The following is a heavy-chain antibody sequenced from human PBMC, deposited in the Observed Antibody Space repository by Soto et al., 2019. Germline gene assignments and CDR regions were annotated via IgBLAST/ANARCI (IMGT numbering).Heavy chain of an antibody. V-gene: IGHV1-2*02. J-gene: IGHJ4*02. Sequence: ASVKVSCKASGYTFTGYYMHWVRQAPGQGLEWMGWINPNSGGTNYAQKFQGRVTMTRDTSISTAYMELSRLRSDDTAVYYCARDRGDIVVDPIFGVADWGQGTLVTVSS. D-gene: IGHD2-2*01. CDR1: GYTFTGYY. CDR2: INPNSGGT. CDR3: ARDRGDIVVDPIFGVAD.